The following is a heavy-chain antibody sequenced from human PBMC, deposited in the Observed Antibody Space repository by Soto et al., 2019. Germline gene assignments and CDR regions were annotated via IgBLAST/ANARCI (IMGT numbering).Heavy chain of an antibody. V-gene: IGHV1-18*01. CDR1: GYTFTDYG. CDR3: ARDLLSGSGTHYQH. J-gene: IGHJ4*02. CDR2: ISDYSGNT. D-gene: IGHD3-10*01. Sequence: ASVKVFCKTSGYTFTDYGISWMRQARGQGLEWMGWISDYSGNTKYARQFQGRLILTTDRSTNEASMELRSLTSDDTGVYFCARDLLSGSGTHYQHWGQGTQVTVSS.